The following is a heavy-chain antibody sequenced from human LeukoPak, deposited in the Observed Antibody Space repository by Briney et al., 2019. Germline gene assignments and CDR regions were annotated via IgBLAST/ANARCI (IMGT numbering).Heavy chain of an antibody. J-gene: IGHJ4*02. D-gene: IGHD3-10*01. CDR3: ARPIMVRGVILGSGVDY. CDR1: GFTFSRYA. Sequence: GRSLRLSCAASGFTFSRYAMHWVRQAPGKGLEWVAVISYDGSNKYYADSVKGRFTISRDNSKNTLYLQMNSLRAEDTAVYYCARPIMVRGVILGSGVDYWGQGTLVTVSS. CDR2: ISYDGSNK. V-gene: IGHV3-30*04.